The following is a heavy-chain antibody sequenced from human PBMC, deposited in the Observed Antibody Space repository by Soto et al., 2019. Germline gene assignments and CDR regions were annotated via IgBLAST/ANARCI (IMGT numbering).Heavy chain of an antibody. J-gene: IGHJ4*02. D-gene: IGHD3-16*01. CDR1: GYTFNSYG. Sequence: QGQLVQSGAEVKKPGASVKVSCKASGYTFNSYGISWVRQAPGHGLEWMGWINAYNGNTKYAQKVKGRVIMTTDTSTSTAYMELRSLRSDDTAVYYCARDPALGGPFDYWGQGTLVTVSS. CDR3: ARDPALGGPFDY. CDR2: INAYNGNT. V-gene: IGHV1-18*01.